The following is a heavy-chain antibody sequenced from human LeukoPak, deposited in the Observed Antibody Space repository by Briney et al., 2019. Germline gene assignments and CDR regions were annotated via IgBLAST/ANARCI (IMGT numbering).Heavy chain of an antibody. V-gene: IGHV4-39*01. CDR3: ARHRLGSGSYYVPLGGRTPRYYYYYYMDV. Sequence: SETLSLTCTVSGGSISSRRSYWAWIPRPPGKGLEWFGSFYYSGSTYYNPSPKSRVTISVDTSKNQFPLKLSSVTAADTAVYYCARHRLGSGSYYVPLGGRTPRYYYYYYMDVWGKGTTVTISS. CDR1: GGSISSRRSY. CDR2: FYYSGST. D-gene: IGHD1-26*01. J-gene: IGHJ6*03.